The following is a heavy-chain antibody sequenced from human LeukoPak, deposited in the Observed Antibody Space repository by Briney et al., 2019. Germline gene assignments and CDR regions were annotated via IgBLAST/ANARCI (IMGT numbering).Heavy chain of an antibody. Sequence: GASVKVSCKASGYTFTSYDINWVRQATGRGLEWMGWMNPNSGNTGYAQKFQGRVTMTRNTSISTAYMELSSLRSEDTAVYYCARGSMIVVASYYYYMDVWGKGTTVTISS. CDR2: MNPNSGNT. D-gene: IGHD3-22*01. J-gene: IGHJ6*03. CDR1: GYTFTSYD. V-gene: IGHV1-8*01. CDR3: ARGSMIVVASYYYYMDV.